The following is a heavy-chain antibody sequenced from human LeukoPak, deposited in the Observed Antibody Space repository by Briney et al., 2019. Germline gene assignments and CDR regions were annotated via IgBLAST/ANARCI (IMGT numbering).Heavy chain of an antibody. Sequence: PSETLSLTCAVSGYSISSGYYWGWIRQPPGKGLEWIGSIYYSGSTYYNPSLKSRVTISVDTSKNQFSLKLSSVTAADTAVYYCARPRLGYCSSTSCFNWFDPWGQGTLVTVSS. CDR2: IYYSGST. CDR3: ARPRLGYCSSTSCFNWFDP. V-gene: IGHV4-38-2*01. J-gene: IGHJ5*02. D-gene: IGHD2-2*01. CDR1: GYSISSGYY.